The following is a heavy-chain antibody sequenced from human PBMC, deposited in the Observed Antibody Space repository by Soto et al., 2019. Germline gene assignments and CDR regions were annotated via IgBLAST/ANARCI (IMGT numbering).Heavy chain of an antibody. J-gene: IGHJ4*02. CDR2: IYYSGST. CDR1: GGSISSSSYY. D-gene: IGHD2-8*01. Sequence: QLQLQESGPGLVKPSETLSLTRTVSGGSISSSSYYWGWIRQPPGKGLEWIGRIYYSGSTYYTPSLKSRVTISVDTSKNQFSLKLSSVTAADTAVYYCARHPLMVYVGGIDYWGQGTLVTVSS. CDR3: ARHPLMVYVGGIDY. V-gene: IGHV4-39*01.